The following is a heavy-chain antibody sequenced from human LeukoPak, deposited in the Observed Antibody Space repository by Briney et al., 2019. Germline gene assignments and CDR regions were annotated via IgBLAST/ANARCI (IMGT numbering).Heavy chain of an antibody. D-gene: IGHD1-26*01. CDR3: ARDLSSTPHWELDY. Sequence: GASVKVSCKASGGTFSSYAISWVRQAPGQGLEWMGRINPDSGDTNYAQHFQGRVTMTRDTSISTVYMELSSLSYDDTAVYYCARDLSSTPHWELDYWGQGTLVTVSS. CDR1: GGTFSSYA. V-gene: IGHV1-2*06. CDR2: INPDSGDT. J-gene: IGHJ4*02.